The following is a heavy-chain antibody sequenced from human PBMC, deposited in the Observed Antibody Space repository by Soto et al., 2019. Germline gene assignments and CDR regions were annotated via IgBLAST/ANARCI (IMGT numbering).Heavy chain of an antibody. J-gene: IGHJ4*02. V-gene: IGHV4-34*01. D-gene: IGHD3-3*01. CDR2: INQRGST. Sequence: SETLSLTCAVYGGSFSGYYWSWIRQAPGKGLEWIGEINQRGSTNYNPSLKSRVTISVDTSRNQFLLKLSSVTAADTAVYYCARGGTDYDFWSGYAIKNYFDYWGQGSLVTVSS. CDR1: GGSFSGYY. CDR3: ARGGTDYDFWSGYAIKNYFDY.